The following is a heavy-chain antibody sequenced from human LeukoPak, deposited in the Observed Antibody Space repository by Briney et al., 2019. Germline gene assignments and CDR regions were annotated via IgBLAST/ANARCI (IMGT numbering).Heavy chain of an antibody. CDR1: GFTFTDYG. Sequence: GGSLRLSCAASGFTFTDYGMHWARQAPGKGLEWVALISYDGGKKYHAESVKGRFTISRDNSKNTLYMQMNSLRPEDTAVYYCAKEKFDWGTMYYFDYWGQGTLVTVSS. V-gene: IGHV3-30*19. D-gene: IGHD3-9*01. J-gene: IGHJ4*02. CDR3: AKEKFDWGTMYYFDY. CDR2: ISYDGGKK.